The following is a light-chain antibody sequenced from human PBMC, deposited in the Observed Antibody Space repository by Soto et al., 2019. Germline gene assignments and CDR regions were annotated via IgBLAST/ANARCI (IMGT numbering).Light chain of an antibody. J-gene: IGLJ1*01. Sequence: QSALTQPASVSGSPGQSITISCTGPRSDVGGYNYVSWYQQHPGKAPKLMIYEVSNRPSGVSNRFSGSKSGNTASLTISGLQAEDEADYYCSSYTSSSTLDVFGTGTKLTVL. CDR2: EVS. CDR1: RSDVGGYNY. CDR3: SSYTSSSTLDV. V-gene: IGLV2-14*01.